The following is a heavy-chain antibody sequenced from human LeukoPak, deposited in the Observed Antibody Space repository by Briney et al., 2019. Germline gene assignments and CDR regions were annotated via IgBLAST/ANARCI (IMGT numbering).Heavy chain of an antibody. CDR3: ARTTRDYGDSYFDS. J-gene: IGHJ4*02. Sequence: PSETLSLTCTVTGGSISSYYWSWIRQSPGKGLEWIGYIYYSGIINYNPFLVSRITISMATSKRQFSLKLGSVTAADTAIYFCARTTRDYGDSYFDSWGQGTLVTVSS. CDR1: GGSISSYY. D-gene: IGHD4-17*01. V-gene: IGHV4-59*01. CDR2: IYYSGII.